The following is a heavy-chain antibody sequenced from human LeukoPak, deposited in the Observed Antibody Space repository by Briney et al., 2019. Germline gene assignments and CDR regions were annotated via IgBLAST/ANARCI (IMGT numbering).Heavy chain of an antibody. J-gene: IGHJ6*03. D-gene: IGHD3-10*01. Sequence: GGTLRLSCAASGFTFSNYGMNWVRQAPGKGLEWVSSISSSSSYIYYADSVKGRFTISRDNAKNSLYLQMNSLRAEDTAVYYCARDSKFDSSPYYYYMDVWGKGTTVTVSS. CDR1: GFTFSNYG. V-gene: IGHV3-21*01. CDR3: ARDSKFDSSPYYYYMDV. CDR2: ISSSSSYI.